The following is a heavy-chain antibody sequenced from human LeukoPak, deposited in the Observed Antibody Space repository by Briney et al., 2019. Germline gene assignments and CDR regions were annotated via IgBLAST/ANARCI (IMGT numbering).Heavy chain of an antibody. Sequence: ASVKVSCKASGYTFTSYYMHWVRQAPGQGLEWMGIINPSGGSTSYAQKFQGRVTMTRDTSTSTVYMELCSLRSEDTAVYYCARDSGIAVAAKGGGRFYNWFDPWGQGTLVTVSS. CDR3: ARDSGIAVAAKGGGRFYNWFDP. J-gene: IGHJ5*02. D-gene: IGHD6-19*01. CDR1: GYTFTSYY. CDR2: INPSGGST. V-gene: IGHV1-46*01.